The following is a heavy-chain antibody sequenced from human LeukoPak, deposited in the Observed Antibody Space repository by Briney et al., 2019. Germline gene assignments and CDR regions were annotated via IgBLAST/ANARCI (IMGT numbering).Heavy chain of an antibody. CDR1: GYTFTSYY. V-gene: IGHV1-46*01. D-gene: IGHD6-13*01. Sequence: ASVKVSCKASGYTFTSYYMHWVRQAPGQGLEWMGIINPSGGSTSYAQKFQGRVTMTRDTSTSTVYMELSSLRSEDTAVYYCAVEGRKQQLADYWGQGTLVTVSS. J-gene: IGHJ4*02. CDR2: INPSGGST. CDR3: AVEGRKQQLADY.